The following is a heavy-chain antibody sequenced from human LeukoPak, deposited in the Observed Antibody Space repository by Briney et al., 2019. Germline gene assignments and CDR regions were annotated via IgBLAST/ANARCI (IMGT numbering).Heavy chain of an antibody. J-gene: IGHJ6*02. Sequence: PGGSLRLSCAASGFPFSNYALHWVRQVPGKGLEWVAVVSDAGTNQVYADSVKGRFTISRDNSKNTLYLQMNSLRAEDTAVYYCAKAPAVALYYYYGMDVWGQGTTVTVSS. CDR1: GFPFSNYA. CDR2: VSDAGTNQ. CDR3: AKAPAVALYYYYGMDV. D-gene: IGHD6-19*01. V-gene: IGHV3-30-3*01.